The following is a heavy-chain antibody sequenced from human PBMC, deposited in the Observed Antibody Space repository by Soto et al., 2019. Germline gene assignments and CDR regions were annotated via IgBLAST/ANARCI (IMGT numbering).Heavy chain of an antibody. J-gene: IGHJ3*02. CDR2: IIPIFGTA. D-gene: IGHD4-17*01. CDR1: GGTFSSYA. CDR3: ARGPNDYGDYDAFDI. Sequence: SVKVSCKASGGTFSSYAISWVRQAPGQGLEWMGGIIPIFGTANYAQKFQGRVTITADKSTGTAYMELSSLRSEDTAVYYCARGPNDYGDYDAFDIWGQGTMVTVSS. V-gene: IGHV1-69*06.